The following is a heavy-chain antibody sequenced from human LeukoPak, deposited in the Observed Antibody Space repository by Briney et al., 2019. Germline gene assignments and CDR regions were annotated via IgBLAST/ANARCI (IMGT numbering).Heavy chain of an antibody. CDR3: VRAWDC. CDR1: GGSVSSGGFS. V-gene: IGHV4-30-2*01. Sequence: PSETLSLTCAVSGGSVSSGGFSWGWIRQPPGKGLEWIGYISQSGSTHYNPSLKSRVTISLGRSKNQFSLKLSSVTAADTAVYYCVRAWDCWGQGTLVTVSS. CDR2: ISQSGST. J-gene: IGHJ4*02.